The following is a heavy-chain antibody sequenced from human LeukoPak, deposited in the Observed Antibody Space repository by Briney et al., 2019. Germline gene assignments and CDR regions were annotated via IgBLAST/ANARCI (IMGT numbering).Heavy chain of an antibody. V-gene: IGHV3-21*01. J-gene: IGHJ4*02. CDR3: ARAGYCSGGSCETIDY. CDR2: ISSSSSYI. D-gene: IGHD2-15*01. CDR1: GFTFSSYS. Sequence: GGSLRLSCAASGFTFSSYSMNWVRQAPGKGLEWVSSISSSSSYIYYADSVKGRFTISRDNAENSLYLQMNSLRAEDTAVYYCARAGYCSGGSCETIDYWGQGTLVTVSS.